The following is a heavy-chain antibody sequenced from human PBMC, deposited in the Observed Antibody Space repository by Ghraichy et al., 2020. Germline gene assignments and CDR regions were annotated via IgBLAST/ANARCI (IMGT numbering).Heavy chain of an antibody. CDR3: ARDRRSGWALVGVPGHHYYGMDV. CDR1: GYTFTRYA. V-gene: IGHV1-3*01. J-gene: IGHJ6*04. CDR2: INAGTGNT. D-gene: IGHD6-19*01. Sequence: ASVKVSCKPSGYTFTRYAMHWVRQSPGQRLEWMGWINAGTGNTKYSQKFQGRVTITRDTSASTAYMELSSLRSEDTAVYYCARDRRSGWALVGVPGHHYYGMDVWGEGTTVTVSS.